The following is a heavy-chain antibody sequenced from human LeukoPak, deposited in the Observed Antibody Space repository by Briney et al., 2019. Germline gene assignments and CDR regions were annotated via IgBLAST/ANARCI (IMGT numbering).Heavy chain of an antibody. J-gene: IGHJ6*02. D-gene: IGHD3-10*01. CDR3: ARVIRGVIGNYYYYGMDV. V-gene: IGHV1-8*01. CDR1: RYTFTSYD. Sequence: ASVKVSCKASRYTFTSYDINWVRQATGQGLEWMGWMNPNSGNTGYAQKFQGRVTMTRNTSISTAYMELSSLRSEDTAVYYCARVIRGVIGNYYYYGMDVWGQGTTVTVSS. CDR2: MNPNSGNT.